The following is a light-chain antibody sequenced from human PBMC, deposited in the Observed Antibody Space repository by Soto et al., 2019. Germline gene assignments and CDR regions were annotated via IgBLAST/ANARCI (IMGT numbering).Light chain of an antibody. V-gene: IGKV2-30*02. CDR3: MQGTHWPPT. Sequence: DVVMTQSPLSLPVILGQAASISCKSSQSLTHSNGNTYFTWFHQRSGQSPRRLFHQVSDRDSGVPDRFSGSGSGTDFTLKISRVEAEDVGVYYCMQGTHWPPTFGQGTKVEIK. J-gene: IGKJ1*01. CDR2: QVS. CDR1: QSLTHSNGNTY.